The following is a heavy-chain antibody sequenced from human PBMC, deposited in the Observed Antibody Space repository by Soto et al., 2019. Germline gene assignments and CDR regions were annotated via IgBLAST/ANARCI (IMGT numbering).Heavy chain of an antibody. Sequence: EVQLVESGGGLVQPGGPLRLSWAASGFTLSGFWMGWVRRAPGKGLEWVANIKQDGSGKYYVDSLKGRFTISRDTAKSSLYLQLNSLRAEDTAVYYCAREYGSSYSPRYYGMDVWGQGTTVTVSS. CDR1: GFTLSGFW. V-gene: IGHV3-7*05. CDR3: AREYGSSYSPRYYGMDV. J-gene: IGHJ6*02. CDR2: IKQDGSGK. D-gene: IGHD6-13*01.